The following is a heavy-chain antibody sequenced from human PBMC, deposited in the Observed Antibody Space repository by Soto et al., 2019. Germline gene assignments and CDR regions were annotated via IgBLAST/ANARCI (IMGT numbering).Heavy chain of an antibody. CDR2: IFSGGST. D-gene: IGHD3-10*01. CDR1: GDSINTYY. V-gene: IGHV4-4*07. Sequence: QVQLQESGPGLVTPSETLSLTCTVSGDSINTYYWSWIRQPAGKGLEWIRRIFSGGSTNYNPSLKSRVTMSIVTSKNQFSLKLTSLAAADTAVYYCARGPGGFGDFSLDYWGQGTLVTVPS. CDR3: ARGPGGFGDFSLDY. J-gene: IGHJ4*02.